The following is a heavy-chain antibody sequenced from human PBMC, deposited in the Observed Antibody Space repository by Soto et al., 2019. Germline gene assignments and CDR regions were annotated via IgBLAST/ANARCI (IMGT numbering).Heavy chain of an antibody. V-gene: IGHV1-18*01. J-gene: IGHJ4*02. D-gene: IGHD2-15*01. CDR3: ARDLCSGGSCYSSDY. CDR1: GYTFTSYG. Sequence: ASVKVSCKASGYTFTSYGISWVRQAPGQGLEWMGWISAYNGNTNYAQKLQGRVTMTTDTSTSTAYMELRSLRSDDTAVYYCARDLCSGGSCYSSDYWGQGTLVTVSS. CDR2: ISAYNGNT.